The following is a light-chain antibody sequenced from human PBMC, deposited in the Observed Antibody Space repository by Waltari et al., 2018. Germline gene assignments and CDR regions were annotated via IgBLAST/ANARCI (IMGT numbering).Light chain of an antibody. CDR3: QQLHSYPLT. CDR1: QGIGSS. J-gene: IGKJ4*01. V-gene: IGKV1-9*01. CDR2: AAS. Sequence: DIQLTQSPSLLSTSVGDRVTITCRASQGIGSSLAWYQQEPGRAPKLLIYAASTLQSGVPSRFSGSGSGTGFTLTITSLQPEDFATYYCQQLHSYPLTFGGGTKVEIK.